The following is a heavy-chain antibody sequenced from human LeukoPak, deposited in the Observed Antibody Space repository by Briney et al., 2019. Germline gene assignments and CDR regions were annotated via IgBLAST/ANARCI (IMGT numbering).Heavy chain of an antibody. J-gene: IGHJ4*02. V-gene: IGHV4-59*12. D-gene: IGHD5-12*01. CDR2: IYYSGST. CDR1: GGSISSYY. Sequence: SETLSLTCTVSGGSISSYYWSWIRQPPGKGLEWIGYIYYSGSTNYNPSLKSRVAISVDTSKNQFSLKLSSVTAADTAVYYCARAVEMATMLFDYWGQGTLVTVSS. CDR3: ARAVEMATMLFDY.